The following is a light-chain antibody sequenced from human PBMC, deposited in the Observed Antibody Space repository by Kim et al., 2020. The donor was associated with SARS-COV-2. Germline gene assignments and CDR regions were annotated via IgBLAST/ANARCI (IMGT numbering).Light chain of an antibody. CDR1: QGIRDG. CDR2: GAS. Sequence: ASLGERVTIACRASQGIRDGLGWYQQKPGRPTKRLIYGASSLQSGVPSRFSGSGSGTEFTLTISGLQPEDFATYYCLQLNSYPFTFGPGTKVDIK. J-gene: IGKJ3*01. V-gene: IGKV1-17*01. CDR3: LQLNSYPFT.